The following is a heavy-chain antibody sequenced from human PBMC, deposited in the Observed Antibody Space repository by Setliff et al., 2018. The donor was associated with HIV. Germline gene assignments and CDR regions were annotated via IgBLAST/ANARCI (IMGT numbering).Heavy chain of an antibody. D-gene: IGHD4-17*01. V-gene: IGHV1-18*03. CDR1: GYTFTSYA. CDR2: ISAYSGNT. CDR3: ARHPSGWYGDYFFDY. J-gene: IGHJ4*02. Sequence: ASVKVSCKASGYTFTSYAISWVRQAPGQGLEWMGWISAYSGNTHYAQRLQDRVTMTTDTSTSTAYMDPRSLRSDDMAVYYCARHPSGWYGDYFFDYWGQGTLVTVSS.